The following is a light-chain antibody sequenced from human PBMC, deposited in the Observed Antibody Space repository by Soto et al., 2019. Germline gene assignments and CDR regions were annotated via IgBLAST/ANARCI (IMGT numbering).Light chain of an antibody. Sequence: QSVLTQPHSASGTPGQRVTISCSGSSSNIGANYVYWYQQLPGTAPRLLIYLDNQRPSGVPDRVSGSKSGTSASLAIGGLRSEDEADYFCAAWDDSLGGSWVFGGRTKLTVL. J-gene: IGLJ3*02. CDR3: AAWDDSLGGSWV. CDR1: SSNIGANY. V-gene: IGLV1-47*01. CDR2: LDN.